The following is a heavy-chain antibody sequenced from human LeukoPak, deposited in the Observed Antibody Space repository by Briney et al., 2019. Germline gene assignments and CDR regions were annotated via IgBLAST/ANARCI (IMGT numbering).Heavy chain of an antibody. CDR1: GFTVSSNY. CDR3: AKTYSSGWQKTYYYYYYMDV. V-gene: IGHV3-66*01. Sequence: GGSLRLSCAASGFTVSSNYMNWVRQAPGKGLEWVSVIYNADTTFYADSVKGRFTISRDNSKNTLYLQMNSLRAEDTAVYYCAKTYSSGWQKTYYYYYYMDVWGKGTTVTISS. CDR2: IYNADTT. D-gene: IGHD6-19*01. J-gene: IGHJ6*03.